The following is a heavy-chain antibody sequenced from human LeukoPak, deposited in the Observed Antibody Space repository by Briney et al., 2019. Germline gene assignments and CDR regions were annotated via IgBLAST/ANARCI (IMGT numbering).Heavy chain of an antibody. J-gene: IGHJ4*02. CDR3: ARGAAVNIGGYYFDY. V-gene: IGHV3-21*01. CDR2: ISSRGTYI. Sequence: GGSLRLSCAASGFSFSSHNMNWVRQAPGKGLEWVSSISSRGTYIFYADSVKGRFTIARDNAQNSLYLQINSLRAEDTAVYYCARGAAVNIGGYYFDYWGQGTLVTVSP. D-gene: IGHD1-26*01. CDR1: GFSFSSHN.